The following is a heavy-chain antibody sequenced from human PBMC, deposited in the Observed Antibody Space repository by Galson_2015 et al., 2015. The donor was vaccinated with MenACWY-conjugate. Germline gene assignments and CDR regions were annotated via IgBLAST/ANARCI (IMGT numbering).Heavy chain of an antibody. Sequence: QSGAEVKKPGESLKISCKHSGDRFTTYWIGWVRQVPGKGLEWMGILYPDDSHTRYSPSFQGQVTISADKSISTAYLQWSSLKASDTAVYYRAACHTSGWSFDYWGQGTLVTVSS. CDR3: AACHTSGWSFDY. CDR1: GDRFTTYW. CDR2: LYPDDSHT. J-gene: IGHJ4*02. D-gene: IGHD6-19*01. V-gene: IGHV5-51*01.